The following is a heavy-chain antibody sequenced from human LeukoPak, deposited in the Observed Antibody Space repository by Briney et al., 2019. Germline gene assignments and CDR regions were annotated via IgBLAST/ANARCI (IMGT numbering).Heavy chain of an antibody. V-gene: IGHV3-21*01. CDR1: GFTFSSYS. CDR3: ARGSDNSGSYQSFDY. D-gene: IGHD1-26*01. Sequence: KAGGSLRLSCAASGFTFSSYSMNWVRQAPGKGLEWVSSISSSSSYIYYADSVKGRFTISRDNAKNSLYLQMNSLRAEDTAVYFCARGSDNSGSYQSFDYWGQGTLVTVSS. CDR2: ISSSSSYI. J-gene: IGHJ4*02.